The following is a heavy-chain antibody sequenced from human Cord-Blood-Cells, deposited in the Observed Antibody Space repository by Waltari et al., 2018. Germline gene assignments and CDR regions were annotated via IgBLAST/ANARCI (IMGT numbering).Heavy chain of an antibody. V-gene: IGHV4-38-2*02. CDR2: IYHSGRT. CDR3: ARGGKGDAFDI. CDR1: GYSISSGYY. Sequence: QVQLQESGPGLVKPSETLSLTCTVSGYSISSGYYWGWIRQPPGKGLEWIGSIYHSGRTYYNPSLKSRVTISVDTSKNQFSLKLSSVTAADTAVYYCARGGKGDAFDIWGQGTMVTVSS. J-gene: IGHJ3*02. D-gene: IGHD3-16*01.